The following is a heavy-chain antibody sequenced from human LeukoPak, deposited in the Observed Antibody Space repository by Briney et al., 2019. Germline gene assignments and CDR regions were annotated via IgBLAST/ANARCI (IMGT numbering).Heavy chain of an antibody. Sequence: GGSPRLSCAASGFTFSDYAMSWVRQAPGKGLEWVSGVSAGGGSTFFADSVKGRFTISRDNSKNTLYLQMNSLSAEDTAVYYCAKGSRGSGSYYFDYWGQGTLVTVSS. J-gene: IGHJ4*02. CDR2: VSAGGGST. CDR3: AKGSRGSGSYYFDY. CDR1: GFTFSDYA. D-gene: IGHD1-26*01. V-gene: IGHV3-23*01.